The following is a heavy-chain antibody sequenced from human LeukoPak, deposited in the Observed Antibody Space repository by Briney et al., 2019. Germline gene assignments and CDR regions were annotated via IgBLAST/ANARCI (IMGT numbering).Heavy chain of an antibody. D-gene: IGHD3-10*01. CDR1: GFTFSSYG. CDR3: TTDSYYF. J-gene: IGHJ4*01. V-gene: IGHV3-15*01. Sequence: PGGSLRLSCSASGFTFSSYGIHWVRQAPGKGLEWVGRILRKTDGGTTDYAAPVKGRFSIPRDDSKNTLYLQMNSLKTEDTAVYYCTTDSYYFWGHGTQGLVSS. CDR2: ILRKTDGGTT.